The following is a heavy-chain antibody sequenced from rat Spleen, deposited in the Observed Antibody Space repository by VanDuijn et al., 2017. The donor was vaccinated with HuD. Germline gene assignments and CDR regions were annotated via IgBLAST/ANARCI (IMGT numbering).Heavy chain of an antibody. V-gene: IGHV2-45*01. Sequence: QVQLMESGPGLVQPSETLSLTCTVSGFSLTSYNVHWVRQPPGKGLEWMGVMWSGGSTDYNSALKSRLSISRDTSKNQVFLKMNSLQSEDTTTYYCARDPPLGAPFDYWGQGVMVTVSS. CDR3: ARDPPLGAPFDY. J-gene: IGHJ2*01. CDR2: MWSGGST. CDR1: GFSLTSYN. D-gene: IGHD5-1*01.